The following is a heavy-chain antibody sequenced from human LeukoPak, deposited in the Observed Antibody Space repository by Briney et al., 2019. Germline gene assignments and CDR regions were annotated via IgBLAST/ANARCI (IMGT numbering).Heavy chain of an antibody. CDR3: AKDFWSGYYSGYFDY. CDR1: GFTFSSYA. Sequence: GGSLRLSCAASGFTFSSYAMSWVRQAPGKGLECMSGFSGSGGSTYYADSVKGRFTISRDNSKNTLYLQMNSLRADDTALYFCAKDFWSGYYSGYFDYWGQGTLVTVSS. D-gene: IGHD3-3*01. CDR2: FSGSGGST. V-gene: IGHV3-23*01. J-gene: IGHJ4*02.